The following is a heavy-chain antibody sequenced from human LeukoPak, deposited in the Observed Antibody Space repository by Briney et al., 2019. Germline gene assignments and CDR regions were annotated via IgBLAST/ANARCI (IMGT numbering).Heavy chain of an antibody. CDR3: RNDYVWGSYRYKEDAFDI. CDR1: GGSISSGGYY. V-gene: IGHV4-31*03. D-gene: IGHD3-16*02. J-gene: IGHJ3*02. CDR2: IYYSGNT. Sequence: PSQTLSLTCTVSGGSISSGGYYWSWIRQHPGKGLEWIGYIYYSGNTYYNPSLKSRVTISVDTSKNQFSLKLSSVTAADTAVYYCRNDYVWGSYRYKEDAFDIWGQGTMVTVSS.